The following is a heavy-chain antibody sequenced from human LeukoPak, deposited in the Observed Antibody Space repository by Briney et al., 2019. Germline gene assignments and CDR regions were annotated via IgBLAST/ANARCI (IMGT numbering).Heavy chain of an antibody. J-gene: IGHJ6*03. V-gene: IGHV4-38-2*02. CDR2: IYHSGST. Sequence: SETPSLTCTVSGYSISSGYYWGWIRQPPGKGLEWIGSIYHSGSTYYNPSLKSRVTISVDTSKNQFSLKLSSVTAADTAVYYCASPAAGNNYYYYYYMDVWGKGTTVTVSS. D-gene: IGHD6-13*01. CDR3: ASPAAGNNYYYYYYMDV. CDR1: GYSISSGYY.